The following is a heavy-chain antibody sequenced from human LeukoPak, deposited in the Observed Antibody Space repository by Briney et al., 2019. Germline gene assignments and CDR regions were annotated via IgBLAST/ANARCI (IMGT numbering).Heavy chain of an antibody. V-gene: IGHV3-23*01. CDR1: GFTFSSYD. CDR2: VRGTRT. J-gene: IGHJ4*02. Sequence: GGSLRLSCAASGFTFSSYDMSWVRQAPGKGLEWVSAVRGTRTYYADSVKGRFTISRDNSKNTLYLQMDSLRAEDTAVYYSANDPVSGYFDYWGQGTLVTVSS. D-gene: IGHD6-19*01. CDR3: ANDPVSGYFDY.